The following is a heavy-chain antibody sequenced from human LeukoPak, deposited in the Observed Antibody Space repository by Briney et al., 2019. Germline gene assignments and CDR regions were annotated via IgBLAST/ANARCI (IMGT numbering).Heavy chain of an antibody. D-gene: IGHD6-13*01. V-gene: IGHV3-66*01. CDR2: IYSGGST. Sequence: GGSLRLSCAASGFTVSSNYMSWVRQAPRKGLEWVSVIYSGGSTYYADSVKGRFTISRDNSKNTLYLQMNSLRAEDTAVYYCARVVSSRYYFDYWGQGTLVTVSS. CDR1: GFTVSSNY. CDR3: ARVVSSRYYFDY. J-gene: IGHJ4*02.